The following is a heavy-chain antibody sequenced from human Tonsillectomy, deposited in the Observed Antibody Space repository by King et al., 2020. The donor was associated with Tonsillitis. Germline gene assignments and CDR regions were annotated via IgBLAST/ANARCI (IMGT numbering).Heavy chain of an antibody. D-gene: IGHD3-16*01. Sequence: QLVQSGGHLVQPGGSLRLSCAASGFTFSNYAMSWVRQAPGKGLEWVSVIYSGGSSTYYADSVKGWFTISRDNPKNTLYLEMNSLRAEETAVYYCAKAGEWGSYFDYWGQGTLVTVSS. CDR3: AKAGEWGSYFDY. CDR2: IYSGGSST. CDR1: GFTFSNYA. V-gene: IGHV3-23*03. J-gene: IGHJ4*02.